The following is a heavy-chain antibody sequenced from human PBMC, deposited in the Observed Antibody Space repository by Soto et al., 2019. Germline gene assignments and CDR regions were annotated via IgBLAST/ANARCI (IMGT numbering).Heavy chain of an antibody. D-gene: IGHD3-22*01. J-gene: IGHJ6*02. CDR2: IYYSGST. Sequence: LSLTCTVSGGSISSGDYYWSWIRQPPGKGLEWIGYIYYSGSTYYNPSLKSRVTISVDTSKNQFSLKLSSVTAADTAVYYCAREPTRYYYDSSVGGMDVWGQGTTVTVSS. CDR3: AREPTRYYYDSSVGGMDV. CDR1: GGSISSGDYY. V-gene: IGHV4-30-4*01.